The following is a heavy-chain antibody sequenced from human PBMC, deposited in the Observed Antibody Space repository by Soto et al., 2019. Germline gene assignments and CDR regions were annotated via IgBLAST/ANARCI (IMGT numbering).Heavy chain of an antibody. J-gene: IGHJ5*02. CDR1: GYTFTSYY. CDR2: INPSGGST. CDR3: ARRGGDIVVVPAAMGDWFDP. V-gene: IGHV1-46*03. D-gene: IGHD2-2*01. Sequence: GASVKVSCKASGYTFTSYYMHWVRQAPGQGLEWMGIINPSGGSTSYAQKFQGRVTMTRDTSTSTVYMELSSLRSEDTAVYYCARRGGDIVVVPAAMGDWFDPWGQGTLVTVSS.